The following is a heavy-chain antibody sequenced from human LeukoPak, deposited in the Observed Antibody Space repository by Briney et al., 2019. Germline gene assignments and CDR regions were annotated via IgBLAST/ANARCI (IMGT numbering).Heavy chain of an antibody. V-gene: IGHV1-46*01. D-gene: IGHD2-2*01. CDR1: GYTFTSYY. Sequence: GASVKVSCKASGYTFTSYYTHWVRQAPGQGLEWMGIINPSGGSTSYAQKFQGRVTMTRDMSTSTVYMELSSLRSEDTAVYYCARVRYCSSTSCPPMAFDPWGQGTLVTVSS. CDR2: INPSGGST. J-gene: IGHJ5*02. CDR3: ARVRYCSSTSCPPMAFDP.